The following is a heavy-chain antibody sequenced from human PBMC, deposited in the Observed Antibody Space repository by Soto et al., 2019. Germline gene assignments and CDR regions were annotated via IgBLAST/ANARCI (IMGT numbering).Heavy chain of an antibody. Sequence: QVQLVQSGAEVKKPGSSVKVSCKASGGTFSSYAISWVRQAPGQGLEWMGGIIPILGTANYAQKFQGRVTITADESTSTAYMELSSLRSEDTAVYYCARGDVVVPAAIWEYYYYYGMDVWGQGTTVTVSS. D-gene: IGHD2-2*01. CDR3: ARGDVVVPAAIWEYYYYYGMDV. V-gene: IGHV1-69*01. J-gene: IGHJ6*02. CDR2: IIPILGTA. CDR1: GGTFSSYA.